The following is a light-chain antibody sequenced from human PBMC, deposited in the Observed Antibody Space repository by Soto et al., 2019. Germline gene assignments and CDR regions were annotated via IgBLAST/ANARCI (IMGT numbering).Light chain of an antibody. CDR1: QSISSW. J-gene: IGKJ1*01. Sequence: DIQMTQSPSSLSASVGDRVTITCRASQSISSWLAWYQQKPGKAPKLLIYDASSLESGVPSRFSGSGSGTELTLTISSLQPDDFATYYCQQWAFGQGTKVDIK. CDR3: QQWA. CDR2: DAS. V-gene: IGKV1-5*01.